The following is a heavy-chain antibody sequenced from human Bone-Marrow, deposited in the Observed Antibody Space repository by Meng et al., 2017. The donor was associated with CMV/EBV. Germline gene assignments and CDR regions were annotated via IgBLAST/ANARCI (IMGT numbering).Heavy chain of an antibody. CDR1: GYTFTGYY. CDR2: INPNSGGT. Sequence: ASVKVSCKASGYTFTGYYMHWVRQAPGQGLEWMGWINPNSGGTNYAQKFQGRVTMTRDTSISTAYMELSRLRSEDTAVYYCARPADVVVPAARRSYYYYYGMDVWGQGTTVTVSS. CDR3: ARPADVVVPAARRSYYYYYGMDV. V-gene: IGHV1-2*02. D-gene: IGHD2-2*01. J-gene: IGHJ6*02.